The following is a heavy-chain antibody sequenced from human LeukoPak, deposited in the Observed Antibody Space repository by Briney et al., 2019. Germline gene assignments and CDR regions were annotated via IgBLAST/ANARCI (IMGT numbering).Heavy chain of an antibody. J-gene: IGHJ6*03. CDR2: INPNSGNT. D-gene: IGHD6-6*01. CDR3: ARGSSSSWSYYYMDV. Sequence: ASVKVSCKASGYTFTSYDINWVRQATGQGLEWMGWINPNSGNTGYAQKFQGRVTMTRNTSISTAYMDLSSLTSEDMTVYYCARGSSSSWSYYYMDVWGEGTMVTVSS. CDR1: GYTFTSYD. V-gene: IGHV1-8*01.